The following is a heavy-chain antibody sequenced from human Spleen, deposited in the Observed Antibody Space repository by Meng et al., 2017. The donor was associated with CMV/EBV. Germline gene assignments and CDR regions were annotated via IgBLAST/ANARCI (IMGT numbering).Heavy chain of an antibody. J-gene: IGHJ4*02. CDR2: IYYSGST. Sequence: SETLSLTCTVSGGSVSSGSYYWSWIRQPPGKGLEWIGYIYYSGSTNYNPSLKSRVTISVDTSKNQFSLKLSSVTAADTAVYYCARGDDSSGYLPYFDYWGQGTLVTVSS. V-gene: IGHV4-61*01. CDR1: GGSVSSGSYY. CDR3: ARGDDSSGYLPYFDY. D-gene: IGHD3-22*01.